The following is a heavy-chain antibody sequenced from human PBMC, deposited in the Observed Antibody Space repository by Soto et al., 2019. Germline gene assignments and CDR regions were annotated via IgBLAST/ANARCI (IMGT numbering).Heavy chain of an antibody. CDR1: GYTFTSYD. Sequence: GASVKVSCKASGYTFTSYDINWVRQATGQGLEWMGWMNPNSGNTGYAQKFQGRVTMTRNTSISTAYMELSSLRSEDTAVYYCPIFVAEYYYYDFMDVWGKGTTVTVSS. CDR2: MNPNSGNT. V-gene: IGHV1-8*01. CDR3: PIFVAEYYYYDFMDV. D-gene: IGHD2-15*01. J-gene: IGHJ6*03.